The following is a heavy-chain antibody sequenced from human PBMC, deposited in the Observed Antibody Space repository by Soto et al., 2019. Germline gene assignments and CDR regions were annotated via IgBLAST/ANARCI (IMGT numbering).Heavy chain of an antibody. CDR3: ARDSGYYNYYYYGMDV. CDR1: GGSISSYY. V-gene: IGHV4-4*07. Sequence: SETLSLTCTVSGGSISSYYWSWIRQPAGKGLEWIGRIYTSGSTNYNPSLKSRVTMSVDKSKNQFSLKLSSVTAADTAVYYCARDSGYYNYYYYGMDVWGQGTTVTVSS. D-gene: IGHD5-12*01. CDR2: IYTSGST. J-gene: IGHJ6*02.